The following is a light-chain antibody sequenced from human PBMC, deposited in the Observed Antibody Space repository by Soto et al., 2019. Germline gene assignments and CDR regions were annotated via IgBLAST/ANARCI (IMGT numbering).Light chain of an antibody. J-gene: IGLJ3*02. CDR2: EDS. CDR1: SSDVGGYNL. Sequence: QSALTQPASVSGSPGQSISISCTGTSSDVGGYNLVSWYQQHPGKALKVIIYEDSKRPSGVSNRFSGSKSGNTASLTISGLQAEDEAEYYCCSYARSSVWVFGGGTKLTVL. V-gene: IGLV2-23*01. CDR3: CSYARSSVWV.